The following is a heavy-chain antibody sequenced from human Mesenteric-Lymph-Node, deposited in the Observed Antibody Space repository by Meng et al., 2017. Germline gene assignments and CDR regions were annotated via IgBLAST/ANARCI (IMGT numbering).Heavy chain of an antibody. J-gene: IGHJ4*02. D-gene: IGHD3-10*02. CDR1: GASVSSNSAA. CDR3: ARDWGDVRGGFDF. CDR2: TYYRSKYYN. V-gene: IGHV6-1*01. Sequence: RRSGPVLVKPSQTLSLTCAIPGASVSSNSAAWNWIRQSPSRGLEWLGRTYYRSKYYNDYALSVKSRITINPDTSKNQFSLQLNSVTPEDTAIYYCARDWGDVRGGFDFWGQGTLVTVSS.